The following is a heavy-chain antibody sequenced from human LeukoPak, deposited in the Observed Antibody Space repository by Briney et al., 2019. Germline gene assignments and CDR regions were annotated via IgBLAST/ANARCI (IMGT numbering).Heavy chain of an antibody. Sequence: GRSLRLSCAASGFTFSSYAMHWVRQAPGKGLEWVAVISYYGSNKYYADSVKGRFTISRDNSKNTLYLQMNSLRAEDTAVYYCAAKGAYSSGWYYYYYGMDVWGKGTTVTVSS. CDR1: GFTFSSYA. CDR2: ISYYGSNK. D-gene: IGHD6-19*01. CDR3: AAKGAYSSGWYYYYYGMDV. V-gene: IGHV3-30*04. J-gene: IGHJ6*04.